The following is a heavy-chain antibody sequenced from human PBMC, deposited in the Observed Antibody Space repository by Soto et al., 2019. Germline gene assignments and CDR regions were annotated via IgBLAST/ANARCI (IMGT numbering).Heavy chain of an antibody. CDR3: ARGPLVNTVTTTSYWFFDL. CDR1: GGSISDYY. D-gene: IGHD4-17*01. Sequence: PSETLSLTCTVSGGSISDYYWSWIRQPPGKGLEWIGSAYYSGNTHYNPSLMSRVTISLDTSNSQFSLKLRSVTAADTAVYYCARGPLVNTVTTTSYWFFDLWGRGTQVTVSS. J-gene: IGHJ2*01. CDR2: AYYSGNT. V-gene: IGHV4-59*01.